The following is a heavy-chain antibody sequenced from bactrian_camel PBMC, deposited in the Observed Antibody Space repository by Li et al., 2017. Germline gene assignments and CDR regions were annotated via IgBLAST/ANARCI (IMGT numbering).Heavy chain of an antibody. Sequence: HVQLVESGGGSVQAGGSLRLSCVASGYIYSSHCMGWVRQAPGKEREGVAAIGQHGDTSYADSVKGRFIISKDNAWNTLTLQMNNLEPMDTAMYVCASSHPTMPSDCTSNTTLDYWGQGTQVTVS. V-gene: IGHV3S26*01. D-gene: IGHD1*01. CDR1: GYIYSSHC. CDR3: ASSHPTMPSDCTSNTTLDY. J-gene: IGHJ4*01. CDR2: IGQHGDT.